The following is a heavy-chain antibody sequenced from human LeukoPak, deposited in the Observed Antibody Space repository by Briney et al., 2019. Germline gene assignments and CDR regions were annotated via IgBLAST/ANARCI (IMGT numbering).Heavy chain of an antibody. Sequence: PGGSLRLSCAASGFSFRTYWMSWVRQAPGKGLEWVAKFKQDGNENYHVDSVKGRFATSRDNTKNSLDLQRNSLRAEDTAVYYCARDTLGEGEDANYAVYYFDDGGQGTPVTVSS. D-gene: IGHD4/OR15-4a*01. V-gene: IGHV3-7*01. J-gene: IGHJ4*02. CDR2: FKQDGNEN. CDR3: ARDTLGEGEDANYAVYYFDD. CDR1: GFSFRTYW.